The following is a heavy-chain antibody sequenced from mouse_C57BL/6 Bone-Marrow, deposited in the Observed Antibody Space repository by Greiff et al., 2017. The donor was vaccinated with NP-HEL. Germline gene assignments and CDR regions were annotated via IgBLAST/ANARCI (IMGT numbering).Heavy chain of an antibody. CDR1: GYTFTGYW. D-gene: IGHD2-4*01. CDR2: ILPGSGST. CDR3: ARYDYDEDGPYWYFDV. Sequence: QVQLQQSGAELMKPGASVKLSCKATGYTFTGYWIEWVKQRPGHGLEWIGEILPGSGSTNYNEKFKGKATFTADTSSNTAYMQLSSLTTEDSAIYYCARYDYDEDGPYWYFDVWGTGTTVTVSS. V-gene: IGHV1-9*01. J-gene: IGHJ1*03.